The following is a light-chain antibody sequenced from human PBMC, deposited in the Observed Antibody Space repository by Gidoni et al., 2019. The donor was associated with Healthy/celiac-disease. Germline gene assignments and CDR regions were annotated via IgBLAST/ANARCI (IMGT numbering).Light chain of an antibody. Sequence: QSVLTPPPSAFDAPGTGVTISFTRSSSNIRDVYYLHCYQQLPGTAPNLLIYCNSNRPSGVPDRYSRSKSSTSASLAITCLQAEHDADYYCQSYDSSLRYVVFCGGTKLXV. CDR1: SSNIRDVYY. J-gene: IGLJ2*01. V-gene: IGLV1-40*01. CDR3: QSYDSSLRYVV. CDR2: CNS.